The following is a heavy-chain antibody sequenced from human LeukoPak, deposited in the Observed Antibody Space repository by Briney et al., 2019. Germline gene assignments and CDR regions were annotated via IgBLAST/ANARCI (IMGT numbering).Heavy chain of an antibody. CDR3: TRDSSYGGYSTAFDY. D-gene: IGHD4-17*01. V-gene: IGHV3-23*01. J-gene: IGHJ4*02. Sequence: PGGSLRLSCAASGFIFSNYAMTWVRQAPGKGLEWFSSSGSTTDYSDSVKGRFTISRDNSKNTLSLQMNSLRADDTAVYYCTRDSSYGGYSTAFDYWGQGALVTVSS. CDR2: SGSTT. CDR1: GFIFSNYA.